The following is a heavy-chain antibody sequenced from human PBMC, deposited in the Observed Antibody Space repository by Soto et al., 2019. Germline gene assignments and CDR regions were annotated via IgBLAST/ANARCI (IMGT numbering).Heavy chain of an antibody. CDR2: MNPGGDT. Sequence: QVQLVQSGAEVKRPGASVKVSCKASGYTFTSLDINWVRQASGQGLEWMGWMNPGGDTGFAQKFQGRVTLTRDTSTSTVYMELTGLRLDDSAVYSCARYEIAAGFTSWGPGTPVTVSS. J-gene: IGHJ5*02. D-gene: IGHD6-25*01. CDR1: GYTFTSLD. V-gene: IGHV1-8*01. CDR3: ARYEIAAGFTS.